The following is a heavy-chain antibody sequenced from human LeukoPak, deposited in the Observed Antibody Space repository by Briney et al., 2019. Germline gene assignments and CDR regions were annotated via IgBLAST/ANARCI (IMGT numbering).Heavy chain of an antibody. J-gene: IGHJ4*02. V-gene: IGHV4-38-2*01. D-gene: IGHD1-26*01. Sequence: SETLSLTCAVSGYFVSDTYFWGWTRRPPGKGLEWIGSVYHSGTSRYNSSLKSRITMSVDSSKNVFSLNLKSVTAADTAVYYCARVGGGYELRGLDYWGQGILVIVSS. CDR1: GYFVSDTYF. CDR2: VYHSGTS. CDR3: ARVGGGYELRGLDY.